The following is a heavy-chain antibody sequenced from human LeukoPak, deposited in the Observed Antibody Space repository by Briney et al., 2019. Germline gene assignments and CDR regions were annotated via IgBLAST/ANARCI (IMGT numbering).Heavy chain of an antibody. Sequence: ASVKVSCKASGYTFTSYYMHWVRQAPGQGLEWMGIINPSGGSTSYAQKFQGRVTMTRDMSTSTVYMELSSLRSEDTAVYYCARESGSPSPNPLYYMDVWGKGTTVTVS. V-gene: IGHV1-46*01. CDR2: INPSGGST. CDR1: GYTFTSYY. D-gene: IGHD1-26*01. CDR3: ARESGSPSPNPLYYMDV. J-gene: IGHJ6*03.